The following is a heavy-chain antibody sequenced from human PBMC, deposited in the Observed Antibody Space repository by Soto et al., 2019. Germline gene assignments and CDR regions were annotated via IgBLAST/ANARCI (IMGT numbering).Heavy chain of an antibody. Sequence: QVQLVESGGGVVQPGRSLRLSCAASGFTFSSYGMHWVRQAPGKGLEWVAVIWYDGSNKYYADSVKGRFTISRDNSKNTLYLQMNSLRAEDTAVYYCARPNFNPGYGDPEYFQHWGQGTLVTVSS. V-gene: IGHV3-33*01. CDR2: IWYDGSNK. CDR3: ARPNFNPGYGDPEYFQH. J-gene: IGHJ1*01. CDR1: GFTFSSYG. D-gene: IGHD4-17*01.